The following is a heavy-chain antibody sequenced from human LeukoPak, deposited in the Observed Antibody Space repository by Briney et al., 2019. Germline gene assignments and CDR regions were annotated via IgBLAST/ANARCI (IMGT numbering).Heavy chain of an antibody. J-gene: IGHJ4*02. V-gene: IGHV5-51*01. CDR2: IYPYDSDT. CDR1: GSRFTSYW. D-gene: IGHD5-12*01. CDR3: ARHIGYSAWNPDY. Sequence: GEPLQISSKASGSRFTSYWIGWVRQLPGKGLEWMGIIYPYDSDTRYSPSFQGQVTTSPDKSITTAYLQWSNRKASDTAMYYCARHIGYSAWNPDYWGQGTLVTVSS.